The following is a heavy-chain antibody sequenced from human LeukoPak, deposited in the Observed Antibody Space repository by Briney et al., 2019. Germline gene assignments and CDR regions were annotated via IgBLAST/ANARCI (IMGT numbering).Heavy chain of an antibody. CDR1: GFTFS. Sequence: GGSLRLSCAASGFTFSMNWVRQAPGTGLEWVASISSSSPYIYYTDSVKGRFTISRDSAKNSLYLQMNSLRAEDTAVYYCAELGITMIGGVWGKGTTVTISS. V-gene: IGHV3-21*01. J-gene: IGHJ6*04. CDR2: ISSSSPYI. CDR3: AELGITMIGGV. D-gene: IGHD3-10*02.